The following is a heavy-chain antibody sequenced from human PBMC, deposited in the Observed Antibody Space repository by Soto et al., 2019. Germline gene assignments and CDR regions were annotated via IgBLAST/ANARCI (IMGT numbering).Heavy chain of an antibody. CDR3: ARGYCSGGSCYPGDY. CDR1: GGSISSGGYS. V-gene: IGHV4-30-2*01. CDR2: IYHSGGT. J-gene: IGHJ4*02. Sequence: QLQMQESGSGLVKPSQTLSLTCGVSGGSISSGGYSWTWIRQPPGKGLEWIGYIYHSGGTYYNPSLKSRVTISVDRSKNHFSLKLSSVTAADTAVYYCARGYCSGGSCYPGDYWGQGTLVTVSS. D-gene: IGHD2-15*01.